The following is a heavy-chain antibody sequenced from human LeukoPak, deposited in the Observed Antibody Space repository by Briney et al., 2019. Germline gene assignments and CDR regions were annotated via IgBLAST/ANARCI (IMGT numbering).Heavy chain of an antibody. D-gene: IGHD3-10*01. Sequence: HPGGSLRLSCAAYGFTFSSYGMHWVRQAPGKGLGWVAFIRYDGSNKYYADSVKGRFTISRDNSKNTLYLQMSSLRAEDTAVYYCAKPLLSSGSMPSYWGQGTLVTVSS. CDR3: AKPLLSSGSMPSY. CDR1: GFTFSSYG. CDR2: IRYDGSNK. J-gene: IGHJ4*02. V-gene: IGHV3-30*02.